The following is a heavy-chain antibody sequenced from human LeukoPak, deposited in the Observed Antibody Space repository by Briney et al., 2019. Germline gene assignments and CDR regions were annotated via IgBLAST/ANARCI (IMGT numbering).Heavy chain of an antibody. J-gene: IGHJ4*02. Sequence: GGSLRLSCAASGFTFSSYSMNWVRQAPGKGLEWVSSISSSSSYIYYADSVKGRFTISRDNAQNSLYLQMNSLRAEDTAVYYCARDSSILWPHWGQGTLVTVSS. CDR1: GFTFSSYS. D-gene: IGHD3-10*01. V-gene: IGHV3-21*01. CDR3: ARDSSILWPH. CDR2: ISSSSSYI.